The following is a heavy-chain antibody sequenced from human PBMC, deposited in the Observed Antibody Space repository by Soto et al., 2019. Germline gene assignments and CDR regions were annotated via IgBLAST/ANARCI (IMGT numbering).Heavy chain of an antibody. Sequence: SETLSLTCAVYGGSFSGYYWSWIRQPPEKGLEWIGEINHSGSTNYNPSLKSRLTISVDTSKNQFSLQLTSVTAEDTAVYYCATSYGNAWYTYWGQGTQVTVSS. J-gene: IGHJ4*02. V-gene: IGHV4-34*01. D-gene: IGHD6-13*01. CDR2: INHSGST. CDR3: ATSYGNAWYTY. CDR1: GGSFSGYY.